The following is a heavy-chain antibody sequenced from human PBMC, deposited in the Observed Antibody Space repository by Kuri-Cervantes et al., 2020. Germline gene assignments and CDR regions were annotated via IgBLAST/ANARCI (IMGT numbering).Heavy chain of an antibody. Sequence: AVNVSCMSSGYTYTRYGINWVRQAPGQGLEGMGWINAYNGNTNYAQKLQGRVTMNTDTSTRTPYMELRSQRADETAVYYCPGSYGDYLDHSSWGAFDIWGQGTMVTVSS. CDR2: INAYNGNT. CDR3: PGSYGDYLDHSSWGAFDI. J-gene: IGHJ3*02. D-gene: IGHD4-17*01. V-gene: IGHV1-18*01. CDR1: GYTYTRYG.